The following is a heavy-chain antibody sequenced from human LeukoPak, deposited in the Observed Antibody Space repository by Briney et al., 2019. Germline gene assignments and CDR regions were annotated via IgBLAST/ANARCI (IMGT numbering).Heavy chain of an antibody. CDR1: GYTFTSYY. CDR3: ARTYCSGGSCYYHT. D-gene: IGHD2-15*01. Sequence: ASVKVSCKASGYTFTSYYMHWVRQAPGEGLEWMGIINPSGDSTSYARKFQGRVTMTGDTSTSTVYMELSSLRSEDTAVYYCARTYCSGGSCYYHTWGQGTPITVSS. V-gene: IGHV1-46*01. J-gene: IGHJ5*02. CDR2: INPSGDST.